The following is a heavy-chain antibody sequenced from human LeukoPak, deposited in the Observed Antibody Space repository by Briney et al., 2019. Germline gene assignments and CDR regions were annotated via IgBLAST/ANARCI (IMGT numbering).Heavy chain of an antibody. V-gene: IGHV3-9*01. CDR3: AKDSRAYYYYMDV. J-gene: IGHJ6*03. CDR1: GFTFEDYG. D-gene: IGHD6-6*01. CDR2: ISWNSGSI. Sequence: GRSLRLSCAASGFTFEDYGMHWVRQAPGKGLEWVSGISWNSGSIGYADSVKGRFTISSDNAKNSLYLQMNSLRAEDTALYYCAKDSRAYYYYMDVWGKGTTVTVSS.